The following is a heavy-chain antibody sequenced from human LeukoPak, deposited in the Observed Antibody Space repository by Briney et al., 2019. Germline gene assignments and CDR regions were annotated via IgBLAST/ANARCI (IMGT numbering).Heavy chain of an antibody. V-gene: IGHV1-3*01. D-gene: IGHD1-7*01. CDR2: INAGNGNT. CDR3: ARDSQLGMITGTTVRTYYYYGMDV. CDR1: GYTFTSYA. Sequence: ASVKVSCKASGYTFTSYAMHWVRQAPGQRLEWMGWINAGNGNTKYSQKFQGRVTITADESTSTAYMELSSLRSEDTAVYYCARDSQLGMITGTTVRTYYYYGMDVWGQGTTVTVSS. J-gene: IGHJ6*02.